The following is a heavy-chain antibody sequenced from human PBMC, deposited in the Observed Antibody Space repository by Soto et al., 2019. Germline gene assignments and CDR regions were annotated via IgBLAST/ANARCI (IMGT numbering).Heavy chain of an antibody. D-gene: IGHD1-1*01. CDR1: GYTFTSYY. Sequence: EASVKVSCKASGYTFTSYYIYWVRQATGQGLEWMGWMNPNTGNSGYAQKFQGRVTMTSDTSISTAHMELSSLRSEDTAVYYCARRAETNGWNGFGADKYYFDFWGQGTLVTVSS. J-gene: IGHJ4*02. CDR2: MNPNTGNS. V-gene: IGHV1-8*01. CDR3: ARRAETNGWNGFGADKYYFDF.